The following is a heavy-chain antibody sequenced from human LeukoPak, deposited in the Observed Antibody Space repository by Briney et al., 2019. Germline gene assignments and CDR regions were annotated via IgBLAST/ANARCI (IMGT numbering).Heavy chain of an antibody. CDR3: ARFRGVRLYYFDY. CDR2: IKQDGSEK. V-gene: IGHV3-7*01. CDR1: GFPFSSYW. Sequence: GGSLRLSCAASGFPFSSYWMSWVRQAPGKGLEWVANIKQDGSEKYYGDSVKGRFTISRDNAKNSLYLQMNSLRAEDTAVYYCARFRGVRLYYFDYWGQGTLVTVSS. D-gene: IGHD3-10*01. J-gene: IGHJ4*02.